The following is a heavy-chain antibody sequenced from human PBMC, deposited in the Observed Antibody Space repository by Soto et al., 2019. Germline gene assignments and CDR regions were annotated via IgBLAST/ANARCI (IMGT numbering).Heavy chain of an antibody. Sequence: QVQLQESGPGLVKPSQTLSLTCTVSGGSISIGGYYWSWIRQHPGKGLEWIGYIYYSGSTYYNPSRKSRVTISVDTSKNQFSLKLSSVTAAYTAVYYCARDGGATVTTLWFDPWGQGTLVTVSS. V-gene: IGHV4-31*03. CDR1: GGSISIGGYY. D-gene: IGHD4-17*01. CDR2: IYYSGST. CDR3: ARDGGATVTTLWFDP. J-gene: IGHJ5*02.